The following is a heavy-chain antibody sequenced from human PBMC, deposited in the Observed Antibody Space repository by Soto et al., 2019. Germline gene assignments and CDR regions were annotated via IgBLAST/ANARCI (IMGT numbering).Heavy chain of an antibody. D-gene: IGHD6-13*01. Sequence: ASMKVSCKVSGYTLTELSMHWVRQVPGKGLEWMGGFDPEDGETIYAQKFQGRVTMTEDTSTDTAYMELSSLRSEDTAVYYCATDPPGIAAAGMDWGQGTLVTVSS. J-gene: IGHJ4*02. V-gene: IGHV1-24*01. CDR1: GYTLTELS. CDR3: ATDPPGIAAAGMD. CDR2: FDPEDGET.